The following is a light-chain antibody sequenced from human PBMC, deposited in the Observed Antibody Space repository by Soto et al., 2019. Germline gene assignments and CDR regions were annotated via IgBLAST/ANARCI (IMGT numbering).Light chain of an antibody. Sequence: EIVLTQSPGTLSLSPGERATLSCRASQSVSSSYLAWYQQKPGQAPRLLIYGASSRATGIPDRFSGSGSGKDFPLTISRLEAEDFAVYYCQQYGSSPQTFGQGTKVEIK. V-gene: IGKV3-20*01. CDR1: QSVSSSY. CDR3: QQYGSSPQT. J-gene: IGKJ1*01. CDR2: GAS.